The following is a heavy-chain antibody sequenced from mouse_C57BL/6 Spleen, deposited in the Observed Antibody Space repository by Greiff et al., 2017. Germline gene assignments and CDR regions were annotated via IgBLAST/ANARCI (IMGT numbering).Heavy chain of an antibody. CDR1: GFTFSSYA. D-gene: IGHD1-1*01. Sequence: DVMLVESGEGLVKPGGSLKLSCAASGFTFSSYAMSWVRQTPEKRLEWVAYISSGGDYIYYADTVKGRFTISRDNARNTLYLQMSSLKSEDTAMYYCTRDVTTVVEGAMDYWGQGTSVTVSS. CDR2: ISSGGDYI. J-gene: IGHJ4*01. V-gene: IGHV5-9-1*02. CDR3: TRDVTTVVEGAMDY.